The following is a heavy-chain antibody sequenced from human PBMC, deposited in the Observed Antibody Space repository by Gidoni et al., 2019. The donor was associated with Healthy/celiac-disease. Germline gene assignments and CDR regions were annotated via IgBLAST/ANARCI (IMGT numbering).Heavy chain of an antibody. CDR2: ISYDGSNK. V-gene: IGHV3-30*18. CDR3: AKQGEGELPIDYYFDY. D-gene: IGHD1-26*01. CDR1: GFTFRSYG. Sequence: QVQLVESGGGVVQPGRSLILSCAASGFTFRSYGMHWVRQAPGKGLEWVAVISYDGSNKYYADSVKSRFTISRDNSKNTLYLQMNSLRAEDTAVYYCAKQGEGELPIDYYFDYWGQGTLVTVSS. J-gene: IGHJ4*02.